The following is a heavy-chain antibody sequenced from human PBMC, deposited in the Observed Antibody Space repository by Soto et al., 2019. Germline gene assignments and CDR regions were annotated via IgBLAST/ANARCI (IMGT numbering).Heavy chain of an antibody. D-gene: IGHD4-17*01. CDR1: DASITTSYW. V-gene: IGHV4-4*02. J-gene: IGHJ4*02. CDR3: ARGGDYKFDY. CDR2: IWHSGST. Sequence: QVQLQESGPGLVKPSGTLSLTCAVSDASITTSYWWSWVRQPPGRGLEWIGEIWHSGSTNYNPSLKSRVTMSVDTSRNQSSLKLNSVTAADTAVYYCARGGDYKFDYWGQGTLVTVSS.